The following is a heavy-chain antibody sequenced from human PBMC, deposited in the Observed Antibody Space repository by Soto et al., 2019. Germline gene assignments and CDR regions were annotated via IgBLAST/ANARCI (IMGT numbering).Heavy chain of an antibody. V-gene: IGHV4-30-4*01. Sequence: TLSLTCTVSGGSISSGDYYWSWIRQPPGKGLEWIGYIYYSGSTYYNPSLKSRVTISVDTSKNQFSLKLSSVTAADTAVYYCARVWYSSSWPNWFDPWGQGTLVTVSS. CDR3: ARVWYSSSWPNWFDP. J-gene: IGHJ5*02. D-gene: IGHD6-13*01. CDR1: GGSISSGDYY. CDR2: IYYSGST.